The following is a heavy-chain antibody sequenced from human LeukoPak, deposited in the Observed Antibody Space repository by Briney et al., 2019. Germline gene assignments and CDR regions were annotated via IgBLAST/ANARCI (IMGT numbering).Heavy chain of an antibody. D-gene: IGHD6-13*01. CDR1: GGSISSGGYS. J-gene: IGHJ4*02. Sequence: SETLSLTCAVSGGSISSGGYSWTWIRQPPGKGLEWIGYIYYSGSTKYNPSLKSRVTISVDTSKNQFSLKLSSVTAADTAVYYCARDVVAAPGTWDYWGQGTLVTVSS. CDR3: ARDVVAAPGTWDY. CDR2: IYYSGST. V-gene: IGHV4-30-4*07.